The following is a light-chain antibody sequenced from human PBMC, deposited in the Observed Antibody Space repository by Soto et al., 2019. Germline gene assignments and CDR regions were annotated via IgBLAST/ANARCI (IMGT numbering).Light chain of an antibody. CDR3: QHYGSSRT. J-gene: IGKJ1*01. CDR1: QGVNSNY. CDR2: GTS. Sequence: EIVLTQSPGTLSLSPGERATLSCRASQGVNSNYLAWYQQKSGQAPRLLLYGTSSRATGIPERFSGSGSGTDFTLTISRLEPEDFAVYYCQHYGSSRTFGQGTKVDIK. V-gene: IGKV3-20*01.